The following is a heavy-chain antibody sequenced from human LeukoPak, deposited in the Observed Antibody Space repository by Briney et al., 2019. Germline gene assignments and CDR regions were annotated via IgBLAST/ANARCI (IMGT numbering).Heavy chain of an antibody. CDR2: ISGSGGST. CDR3: AKGRDSSGRQYFQH. Sequence: GGSLRLSCAVSGFTFSSYAMSWVRQAPGKGLEWVSHISGSGGSTYYADSVKGRFTISRDNSMNTLYLQMNSLRAEDTAVYFYAKGRDSSGRQYFQHWGQGTLVTVSS. J-gene: IGHJ1*01. V-gene: IGHV3-23*01. D-gene: IGHD3-22*01. CDR1: GFTFSSYA.